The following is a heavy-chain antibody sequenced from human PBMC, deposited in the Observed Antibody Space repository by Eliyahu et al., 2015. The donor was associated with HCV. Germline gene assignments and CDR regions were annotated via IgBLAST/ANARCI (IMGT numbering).Heavy chain of an antibody. CDR2: IKQDATRK. Sequence: EVQLVESGGGLVQPGGXLRXXXAASGFXFXSYWMSWVRQGPGKGLEWVASIKQDATRKDYQDSVKDRFTISRDDAENSLYLQMNTLRAEDTALYYCARGPPYGSRTDFLDAWGQGTLVTVSS. CDR3: ARGPPYGSRTDFLDA. CDR1: GFXFXSYW. D-gene: IGHD3-10*01. V-gene: IGHV3-7*01. J-gene: IGHJ5*02.